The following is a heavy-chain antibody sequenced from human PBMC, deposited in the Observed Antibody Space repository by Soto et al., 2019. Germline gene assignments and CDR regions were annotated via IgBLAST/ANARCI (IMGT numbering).Heavy chain of an antibody. J-gene: IGHJ6*03. CDR2: MNPNSGNT. CDR3: ATSHYYYYYMDV. Sequence: QVQLVQSGAEVKKPGASVKVSCKASGYTFTSYDINWVRQATGQGLEWMGWMNPNSGNTGYAQKFQGRVTMTRNTSISTAYMELSSLRSEDTAVYYCATSHYYYYYMDVWCKGTTVTVSS. CDR1: GYTFTSYD. V-gene: IGHV1-8*01. D-gene: IGHD1-7*01.